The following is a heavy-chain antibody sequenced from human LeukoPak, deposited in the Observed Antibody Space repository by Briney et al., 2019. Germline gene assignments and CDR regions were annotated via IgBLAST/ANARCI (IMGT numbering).Heavy chain of an antibody. Sequence: GGSLRLSCAASGFTFSSYWMSWVRQAPGKGLEWVANIKQDGSEKYYVDSVKGRFTISRDNAKNSLYLQMNSLRAEDTAVYYCARDRSIGAHPDAFDIWGQGTMVTVSS. D-gene: IGHD6-6*01. CDR3: ARDRSIGAHPDAFDI. J-gene: IGHJ3*02. CDR1: GFTFSSYW. CDR2: IKQDGSEK. V-gene: IGHV3-7*01.